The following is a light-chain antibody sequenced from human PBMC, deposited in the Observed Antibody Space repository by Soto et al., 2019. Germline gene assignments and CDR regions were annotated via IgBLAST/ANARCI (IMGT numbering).Light chain of an antibody. CDR1: QSLLHSNGYNY. CDR2: LGS. J-gene: IGKJ4*01. V-gene: IGKV2-28*01. Sequence: EIVMNQSPLSLPFTPGEPASISCRSSQSLLHSNGYNYLDWYLQKPGQSPQLLIYLGSNRASGVPHGFSGSGSGTDFTLKVSGVEAEDVGVYYCMQALQTPPTFGGGTQVASK. CDR3: MQALQTPPT.